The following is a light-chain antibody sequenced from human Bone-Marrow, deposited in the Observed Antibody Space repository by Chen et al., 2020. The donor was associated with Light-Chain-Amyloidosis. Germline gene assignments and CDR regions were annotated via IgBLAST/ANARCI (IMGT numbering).Light chain of an antibody. CDR1: NIGSTS. CDR2: DDI. Sequence: YVLNQPSSVSVAPGQTDTIARGRNNIGSTSVHWYQQTPGQAPLLVVYDDIDRPSGIPERLSGSNSGNTATLTISRVEAGDEADYYCQVWDRSSDRPVFGGGTKLTVL. V-gene: IGLV3-21*02. CDR3: QVWDRSSDRPV. J-gene: IGLJ3*02.